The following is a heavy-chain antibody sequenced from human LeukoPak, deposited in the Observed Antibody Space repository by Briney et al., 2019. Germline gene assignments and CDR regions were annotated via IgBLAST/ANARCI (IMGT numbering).Heavy chain of an antibody. V-gene: IGHV3-48*01. CDR1: GLTVTNAW. J-gene: IGHJ4*02. D-gene: IGHD2-2*01. CDR2: IGRSSSPI. CDR3: ARGPSSQFRTDY. Sequence: PGGSLRLSCAASGLTVTNAWMNWVRQAPGKGLEWVSYIGRSSSPIYYADSVKGRFTISRDNAKNSLYLQMNGLRAEDTAVYYCARGPSSQFRTDYWGQGTLVTVSS.